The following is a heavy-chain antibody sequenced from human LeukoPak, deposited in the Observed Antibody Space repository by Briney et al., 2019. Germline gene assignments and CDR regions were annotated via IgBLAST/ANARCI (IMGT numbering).Heavy chain of an antibody. CDR2: IYYSGST. CDR1: GGSISSSSYY. CDR3: ARQGGRGYSYGFIDH. Sequence: SETLSLTRTVSGGSISSSSYYWGWIRQPPGKGLEWIGSIYYSGSTYYNPSLKSRVTISVDTSKNQFSLKLSSVTAADTAVYYCARQGGRGYSYGFIDHWGQGTLVTVSS. J-gene: IGHJ4*02. D-gene: IGHD5-18*01. V-gene: IGHV4-39*01.